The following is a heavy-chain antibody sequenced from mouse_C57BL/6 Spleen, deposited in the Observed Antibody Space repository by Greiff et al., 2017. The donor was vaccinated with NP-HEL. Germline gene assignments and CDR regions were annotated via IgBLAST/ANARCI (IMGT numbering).Heavy chain of an antibody. CDR3: ARRYFDWYFDV. V-gene: IGHV5-12*01. Sequence: DVKLVESGGGLVQPGGSLKLSCAASGFTFSDYYMYWVRQTPEKRLEWVAYISNGGGSTYYPDTVKGRFTISRDNAKNTLYLQMSRLKSEDTAMYYCARRYFDWYFDVWGTGTTVTVSS. J-gene: IGHJ1*03. D-gene: IGHD2-14*01. CDR1: GFTFSDYY. CDR2: ISNGGGST.